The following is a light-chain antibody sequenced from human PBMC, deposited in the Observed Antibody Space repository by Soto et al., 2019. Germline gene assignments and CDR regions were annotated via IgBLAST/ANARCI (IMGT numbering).Light chain of an antibody. V-gene: IGKV1-6*01. CDR2: AAS. CDR1: QVIRND. CDR3: LQDFNCPWT. J-gene: IGKJ1*01. Sequence: AIQMTQSPSSLSASVGDRVTITCRASQVIRNDLGWYQQKPGKTPKLLIFAASSLQSGVPSRFSGSGSGTYFTLTISSLQPEDFATYYCLQDFNCPWTFGQGTKVEIE.